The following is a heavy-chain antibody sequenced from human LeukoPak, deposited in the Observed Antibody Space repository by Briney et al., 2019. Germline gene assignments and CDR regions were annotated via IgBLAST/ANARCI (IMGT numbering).Heavy chain of an antibody. Sequence: PGGSLRLSRAVSGFTFDDYAMHWVRQVPGKGLEWVSGINWNSDSIGYADSVKGRFTTSRDNAKNSLYLQMNSLRAQDTAVYYCWVPATAGEADYWGQGTLVTVSS. CDR3: WVPATAGEADY. J-gene: IGHJ4*02. V-gene: IGHV3-9*01. CDR2: INWNSDSI. CDR1: GFTFDDYA. D-gene: IGHD2-2*01.